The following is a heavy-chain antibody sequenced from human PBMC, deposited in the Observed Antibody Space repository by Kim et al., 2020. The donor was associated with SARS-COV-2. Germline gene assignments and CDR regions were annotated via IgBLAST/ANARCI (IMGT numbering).Heavy chain of an antibody. CDR3: ARGIAATPGDAFDI. J-gene: IGHJ3*02. Sequence: SETLSLTCTVSGGSISSGGYYWSWIRQHPGKGLEWIGYIYYSGSTYYNPSLKSRVTISVDTSKNQFSLKLSSVTAADTAVYYCARGIAATPGDAFDIWGQGTMVTVSS. V-gene: IGHV4-31*03. CDR2: IYYSGST. CDR1: GGSISSGGYY. D-gene: IGHD2-15*01.